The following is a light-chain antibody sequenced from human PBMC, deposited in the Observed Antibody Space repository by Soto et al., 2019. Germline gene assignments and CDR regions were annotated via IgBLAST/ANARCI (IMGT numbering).Light chain of an antibody. Sequence: DVLLTQAPLSSPDTLGQPASISCSSDQSLVHESGNTYLSWVHQRPGQPPRLLIYKVSNRFSGAPDRFTGSGAGTDFTLKISRVEAEDVGVYYCMQATHFPRTFGQGTKVEIK. V-gene: IGKV2-24*01. CDR2: KVS. J-gene: IGKJ1*01. CDR1: QSLVHESGNTY. CDR3: MQATHFPRT.